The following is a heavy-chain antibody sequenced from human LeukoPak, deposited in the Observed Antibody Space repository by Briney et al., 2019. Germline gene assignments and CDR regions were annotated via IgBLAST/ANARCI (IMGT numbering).Heavy chain of an antibody. Sequence: GGSLRLSCAASGFTFRTYGMHWVRQAPGKGLEWVANIKQDGSEKYYVDSVKGRFTISRDNAKNSLYLQMNSLRAEDTAVYYCARAKYSGSDVVPFDYWGQGTLVTVSS. J-gene: IGHJ4*02. CDR1: GFTFRTYG. V-gene: IGHV3-7*01. D-gene: IGHD1-26*01. CDR2: IKQDGSEK. CDR3: ARAKYSGSDVVPFDY.